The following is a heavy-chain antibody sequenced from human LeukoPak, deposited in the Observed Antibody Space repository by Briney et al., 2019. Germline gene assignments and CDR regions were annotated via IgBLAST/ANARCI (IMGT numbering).Heavy chain of an antibody. CDR3: ARDSQVFWPKETNWFDP. J-gene: IGHJ5*02. Sequence: ASVKVSCKASGYKFAVYNIHWVRQSPGQGLEWLGRINPDSGDTNYAQKFQGRVTMMRDTSSSTAYMEVSRLRYDDTAVYYCARDSQVFWPKETNWFDPWGQGTLVTVAS. V-gene: IGHV1-2*06. D-gene: IGHD3-3*01. CDR2: INPDSGDT. CDR1: GYKFAVYN.